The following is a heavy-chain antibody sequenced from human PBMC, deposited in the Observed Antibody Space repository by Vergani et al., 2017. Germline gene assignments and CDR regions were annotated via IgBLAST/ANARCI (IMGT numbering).Heavy chain of an antibody. Sequence: QVQLQQWGGGLLKPSETLSLTRVVNGRSFTSYHWTWIRQSPGEGLEWVGDIDHTGRPDYNPSLKSRLTMSVDKSRNQFSLTLNSVTATDTAIYFCARVNTETNGHLYYYYYMDVWGQGTAVTVS. J-gene: IGHJ6*03. V-gene: IGHV4-34*01. CDR3: ARVNTETNGHLYYYYYMDV. CDR2: IDHTGRP. CDR1: GRSFTSYH. D-gene: IGHD4-11*01.